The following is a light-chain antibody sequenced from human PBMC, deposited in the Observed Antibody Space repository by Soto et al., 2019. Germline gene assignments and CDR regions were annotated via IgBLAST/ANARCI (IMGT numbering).Light chain of an antibody. CDR3: QQYGSSPQDT. Sequence: GLTQSPAPLSLSPGDGATLSCPASQTISKYLAWYQQKPGQAPRLLIYGSSSRATGIPDRFSGSGSGTDFSLTISSLEPEDFAVYYCQQYGSSPQDTFGQGTKVDIK. CDR1: QTISKY. CDR2: GSS. J-gene: IGKJ1*01. V-gene: IGKV3-20*01.